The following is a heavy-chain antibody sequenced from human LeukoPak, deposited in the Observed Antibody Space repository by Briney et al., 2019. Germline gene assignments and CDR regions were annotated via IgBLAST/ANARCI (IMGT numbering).Heavy chain of an antibody. D-gene: IGHD5-18*01. V-gene: IGHV3-15*01. Sequence: GGSLRLSCAASGFGFSYAWMSWARQAPGKGPEWIGRIKRKSDGETTDYAAPVKGRFTISRDDSKNTLFLQMNSLKTEDTAFYYCTTAPSGYAYMNGWHLDYWGQGALVTVSS. CDR1: GFGFSYAW. CDR3: TTAPSGYAYMNGWHLDY. CDR2: IKRKSDGETT. J-gene: IGHJ4*02.